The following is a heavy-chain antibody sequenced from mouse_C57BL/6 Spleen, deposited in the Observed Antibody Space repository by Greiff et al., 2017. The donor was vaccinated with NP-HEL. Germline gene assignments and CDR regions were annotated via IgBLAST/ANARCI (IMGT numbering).Heavy chain of an antibody. V-gene: IGHV14-2*01. J-gene: IGHJ4*01. D-gene: IGHD2-4*01. Sequence: EVQVVESGAELVKPGASVKLSCTASGFNIKDYYMHWVKQRTEQGLEWIGRIDPEDGETKYAPKFQGKATITADTSSNTAYLQLSSLTSEDTAVYYCAREGAVYYEYGRAMDYWGQGTSVTVSS. CDR3: AREGAVYYEYGRAMDY. CDR1: GFNIKDYY. CDR2: IDPEDGET.